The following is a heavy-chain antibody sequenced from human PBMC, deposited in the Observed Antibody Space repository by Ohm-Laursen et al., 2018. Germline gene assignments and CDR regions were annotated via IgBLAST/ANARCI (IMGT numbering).Heavy chain of an antibody. D-gene: IGHD6-13*01. CDR2: ISGSGGST. CDR3: AKPSGTYSSPFDY. J-gene: IGHJ4*02. CDR1: GFTFNTYA. Sequence: SLRLSCAASGFTFNTYAMHWVRQAPGKGLEWVSAISGSGGSTYHADSVKGRFTISRDNSKNTLYLQMNSLRAEDTAVYYCAKPSGTYSSPFDYWGQGTLVTVSS. V-gene: IGHV3-23*01.